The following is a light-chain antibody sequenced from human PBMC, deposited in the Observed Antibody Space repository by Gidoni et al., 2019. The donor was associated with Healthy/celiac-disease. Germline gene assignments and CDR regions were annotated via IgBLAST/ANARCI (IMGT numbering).Light chain of an antibody. CDR3: QQRSNWPRYT. J-gene: IGKJ2*01. CDR1: QSVSSY. Sequence: EIVLTQSQATLSLSPGERATLSCSASQSVSSYLVWYQQKPGQATRLLIYDASNRATGIPARFSGSVSGTDFTLTISSLETEDFAVYYCQQRSNWPRYTFGQGTKLEIK. V-gene: IGKV3-11*01. CDR2: DAS.